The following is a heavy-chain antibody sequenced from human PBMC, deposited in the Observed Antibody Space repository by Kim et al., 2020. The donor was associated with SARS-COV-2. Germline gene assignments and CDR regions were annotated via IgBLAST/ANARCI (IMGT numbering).Heavy chain of an antibody. CDR1: GGSISSSSYY. CDR2: IYYSGST. Sequence: SETLSLTCTVSGGSISSSSYYWGWIRQPPGKGLEWIGSIYYSGSTYYNPSLKSRVTISVDTSKNQFSLKLSSVTAADTAVYYCARHREAITMVRGVIIRGVGYFQHWGQGTLVTVSS. D-gene: IGHD3-10*01. J-gene: IGHJ1*01. CDR3: ARHREAITMVRGVIIRGVGYFQH. V-gene: IGHV4-39*01.